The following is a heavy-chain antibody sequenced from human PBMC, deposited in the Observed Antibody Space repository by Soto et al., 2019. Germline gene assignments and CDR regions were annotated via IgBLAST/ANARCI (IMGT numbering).Heavy chain of an antibody. CDR1: GYTFTSYA. J-gene: IGHJ3*02. CDR2: INAGNGNT. V-gene: IGHV1-3*01. CDR3: ARAVVPAANDAFDI. D-gene: IGHD2-2*01. Sequence: VKVSCKASGYTFTSYAMHWVRQAPGQRLEWMGWINAGNGNTKYSQKFQGRVTMTRNTSISTAYMELSSLRSEDTAVYYCARAVVPAANDAFDIWGQGTMVTVAS.